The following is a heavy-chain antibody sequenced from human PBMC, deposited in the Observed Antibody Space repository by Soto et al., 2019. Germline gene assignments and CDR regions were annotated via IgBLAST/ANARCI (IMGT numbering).Heavy chain of an antibody. V-gene: IGHV4-59*12. CDR2: IYYSGST. J-gene: IGHJ5*02. CDR1: GGSISSYY. CDR3: ARAPTSDPTIWFDP. D-gene: IGHD2-2*01. Sequence: SETLSLTCTVSGGSISSYYWSWIRQPPGKGLEWIGYIYYSGSTNYNPSLKSRVTISVDTSRNQFSLKLSSVTAADTAVYYCARAPTSDPTIWFDPWGQGNLVTV.